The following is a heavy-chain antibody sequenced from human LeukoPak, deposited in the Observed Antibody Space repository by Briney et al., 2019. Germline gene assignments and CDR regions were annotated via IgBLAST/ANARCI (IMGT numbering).Heavy chain of an antibody. Sequence: GGSLRLSCAASGFTFSTYWMHWARQVPGKGLVWVSRINSNGNTTPYADSVKGRFTISRDNAKNTLSLQMNSLRAEDTAVYYCARDRGQLPYWGQGTLVTVSS. V-gene: IGHV3-74*01. CDR1: GFTFSTYW. CDR2: INSNGNTT. J-gene: IGHJ4*02. CDR3: ARDRGQLPY. D-gene: IGHD2-2*01.